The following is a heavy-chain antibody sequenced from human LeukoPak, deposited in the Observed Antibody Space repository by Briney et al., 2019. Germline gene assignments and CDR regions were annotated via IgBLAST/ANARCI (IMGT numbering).Heavy chain of an antibody. D-gene: IGHD3-10*01. V-gene: IGHV3-11*01. CDR1: GFTFSDSY. CDR2: ISGSGNTI. Sequence: GGSLRLSCAASGFTFSDSYMSWTRQAPGRGLEWVPYISGSGNTIYYADSVKGRFTISRDNAKNSLYLQMNSLRAEDTAVYYCTELHYYASRYWGQGTLVTVSS. CDR3: TELHYYASRY. J-gene: IGHJ4*02.